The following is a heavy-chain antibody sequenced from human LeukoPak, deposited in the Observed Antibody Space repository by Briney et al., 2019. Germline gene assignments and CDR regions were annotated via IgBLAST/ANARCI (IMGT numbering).Heavy chain of an antibody. Sequence: GGSLRLSCAASGFTFSSFGMHWVRRAPGKGLEWVAVIWFDGGTKYYADSVKGRFTISRDNSKNTLYFQMNSLRADDTAVYYCARAYCSGGSCYWGPFDYWGQGTLVTVSS. CDR3: ARAYCSGGSCYWGPFDY. J-gene: IGHJ4*02. CDR1: GFTFSSFG. CDR2: IWFDGGTK. V-gene: IGHV3-33*01. D-gene: IGHD2-15*01.